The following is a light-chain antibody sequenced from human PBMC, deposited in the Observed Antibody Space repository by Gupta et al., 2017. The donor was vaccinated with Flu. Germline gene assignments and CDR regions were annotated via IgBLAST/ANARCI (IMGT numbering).Light chain of an antibody. J-gene: IGKJ3*01. V-gene: IGKV3-20*01. CDR1: QSVSSSY. CDR2: GAS. CDR3: QQYGNSPRFT. Sequence: ATLSCRASQSVSSSYIAWYQQKPGQAPRLLIYGASSRATGIPDRFSGSGSGTDFTLTISRLDPEDFAVYYCQQYGNSPRFTFGPGTKVDIK.